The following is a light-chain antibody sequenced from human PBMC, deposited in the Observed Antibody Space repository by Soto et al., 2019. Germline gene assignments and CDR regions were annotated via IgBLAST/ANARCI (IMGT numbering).Light chain of an antibody. CDR1: QSIDTW. CDR2: KAS. J-gene: IGKJ1*01. V-gene: IGKV1-5*03. CDR3: QHYNSYSEA. Sequence: DIQMTQSPSTLSASVGDRVTITFRASQSIDTWLAWHQQKPGQVPKLLISKASTLKSGVPSRFSGSGSGTEFTLTISSLQPDDFATYYCQHYNSYSEACGQGTKVDIK.